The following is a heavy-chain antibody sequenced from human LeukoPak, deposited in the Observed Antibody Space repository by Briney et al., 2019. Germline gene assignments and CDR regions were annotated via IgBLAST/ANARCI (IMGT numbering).Heavy chain of an antibody. CDR2: IYYSGST. J-gene: IGHJ4*02. Sequence: SETLSLTCTVSGGSISSYYWNWIRQPPGKGLEGIGYIYYSGSTNYNPSLKSRVTISVDTSKNQFYLKLSSVTAADTAVYYCARVQGSSWYGGLLYWGQGALVTVSS. CDR1: GGSISSYY. CDR3: ARVQGSSWYGGLLY. V-gene: IGHV4-59*12. D-gene: IGHD6-13*01.